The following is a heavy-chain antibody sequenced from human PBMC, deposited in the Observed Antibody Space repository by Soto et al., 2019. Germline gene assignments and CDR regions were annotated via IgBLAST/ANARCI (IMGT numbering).Heavy chain of an antibody. D-gene: IGHD3-10*01. CDR1: GGSISSYY. Sequence: SETLSLTCTVSGGSISSYYWSWIRQPPGKGLEWIGYIYYSGSTNYNPSLKSRVTISVDTSKNQFSLKLSSVTAADTAVYYCARDGAVGPLDYWGQGALVTSPQ. J-gene: IGHJ4*02. CDR2: IYYSGST. CDR3: ARDGAVGPLDY. V-gene: IGHV4-59*01.